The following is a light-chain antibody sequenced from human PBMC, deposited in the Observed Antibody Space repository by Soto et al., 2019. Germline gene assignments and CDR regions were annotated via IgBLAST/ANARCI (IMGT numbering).Light chain of an antibody. J-gene: IGKJ5*01. Sequence: DIQMTQSPSSLSASVGDRVTITCQASQDIRKYLNWYQQKPGKAPNLLIYDASNLETGDRSRFSGGGSGTYFTFTIGSLQPEDIETYYCQHYDNLLINFGQGKRLEIK. CDR3: QHYDNLLIN. CDR1: QDIRKY. V-gene: IGKV1-33*01. CDR2: DAS.